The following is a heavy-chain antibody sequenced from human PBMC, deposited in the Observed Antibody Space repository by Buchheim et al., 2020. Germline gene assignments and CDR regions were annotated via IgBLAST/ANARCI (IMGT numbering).Heavy chain of an antibody. CDR3: AKKGDYCSTTSCYIFDP. J-gene: IGHJ5*02. CDR2: MNPSSGHT. V-gene: IGHV1-8*01. CDR1: GYTFTSYD. Sequence: QVQLVQSGAEVKKPGASVKVSCKASGYTFTSYDINWVRQASGQGPEWMGWMNPSSGHTGYAQKFQGRVTMTRNTSINTAYMELSSLRSEDTAMYYCAKKGDYCSTTSCYIFDPWGQGTL. D-gene: IGHD2-2*01.